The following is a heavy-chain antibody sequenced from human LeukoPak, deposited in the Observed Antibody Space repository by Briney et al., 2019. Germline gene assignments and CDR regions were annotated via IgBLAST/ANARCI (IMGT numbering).Heavy chain of an antibody. V-gene: IGHV4-30-4*07. CDR3: ASRKLGNDY. CDR2: IYYSGST. CDR1: GGSLSSGGYS. D-gene: IGHD7-27*01. J-gene: IGHJ4*02. Sequence: SETLSLTCAVSGGSLSSGGYSWSWIRQPPGKGLEWIGYIYYSGSTYYNPSLKSRVTISVDTSKNQFSLKLSSVTAADTAVYYCASRKLGNDYWGQGTLVTVSS.